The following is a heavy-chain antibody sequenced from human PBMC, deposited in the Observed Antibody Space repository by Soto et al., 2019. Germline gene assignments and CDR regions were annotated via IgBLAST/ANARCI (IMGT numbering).Heavy chain of an antibody. CDR3: ARVKKDDYVWGSYRYRFWFDP. V-gene: IGHV4-34*01. J-gene: IGHJ5*02. D-gene: IGHD3-16*02. Sequence: PSETLSLTCAVYGGSFSGYYWSWIRQPPGKGLEWIGEINHSGSTNYNPSLKSRVTISVDTSKNQFSLKLSSVTAADTAVYYCARVKKDDYVWGSYRYRFWFDPWGQGTLVTV. CDR2: INHSGST. CDR1: GGSFSGYY.